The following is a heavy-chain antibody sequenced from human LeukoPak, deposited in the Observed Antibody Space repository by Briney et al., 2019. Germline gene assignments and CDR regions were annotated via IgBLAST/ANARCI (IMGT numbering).Heavy chain of an antibody. D-gene: IGHD5-18*01. J-gene: IGHJ3*02. CDR2: INHSGST. CDR1: GGSFSGYY. V-gene: IGHV4-34*01. Sequence: SVTLSLTCAVYGGSFSGYYWSWIRQPPGKGLEWIGEINHSGSTNYNPSLKSRVTISVDTSKNQFSLKLSSVTAADTAVYYCARIQLWPRNAFDIWGQGTMVTVSS. CDR3: ARIQLWPRNAFDI.